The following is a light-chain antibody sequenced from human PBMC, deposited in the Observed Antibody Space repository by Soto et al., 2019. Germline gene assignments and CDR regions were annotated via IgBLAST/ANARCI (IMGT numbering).Light chain of an antibody. CDR2: GNT. J-gene: IGLJ2*01. CDR1: ISNIGAGYD. V-gene: IGLV1-40*01. CDR3: QTYDSNLNVI. Sequence: QSVLAQPPSVSGAPGQRVTISCTGSISNIGAGYDVHWYQQLPGTVPKLLIHGNTNRPSGVPDRFSGSQSGTSASLVITGLKTEDEADYYCQTYDSNLNVIVGGGTKLTVL.